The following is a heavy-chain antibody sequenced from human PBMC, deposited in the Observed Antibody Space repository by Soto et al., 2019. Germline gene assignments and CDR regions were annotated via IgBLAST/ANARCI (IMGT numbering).Heavy chain of an antibody. V-gene: IGHV3-48*03. D-gene: IGHD6-13*01. CDR2: ISSSGSTI. J-gene: IGHJ4*02. Sequence: GGSLRLSCAASGFTFSSYEMNWVRQAPGKGLEWVSYISSSGSTIYYADSVKGRFTISRDNAKNSLYLQMNSLRAEDTAVYYCARGLAPRIAAARVATGFDYWGQGT. CDR3: ARGLAPRIAAARVATGFDY. CDR1: GFTFSSYE.